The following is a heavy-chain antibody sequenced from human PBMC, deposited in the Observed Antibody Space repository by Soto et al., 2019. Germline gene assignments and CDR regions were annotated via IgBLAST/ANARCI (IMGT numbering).Heavy chain of an antibody. CDR3: ARVRGDYGDYFNAFDI. CDR1: GGTFSSYA. D-gene: IGHD4-17*01. Sequence: QVQLVQSGAEVKKPGSSVKVSCKASGGTFSSYAISWVRQAPGQGLEWMGGIIPICGTANYAQKFQGRVTITADESTSTAYMELSSLRSEDTAVYYCARVRGDYGDYFNAFDIWGQGTMVTVSS. CDR2: IIPICGTA. V-gene: IGHV1-69*01. J-gene: IGHJ3*02.